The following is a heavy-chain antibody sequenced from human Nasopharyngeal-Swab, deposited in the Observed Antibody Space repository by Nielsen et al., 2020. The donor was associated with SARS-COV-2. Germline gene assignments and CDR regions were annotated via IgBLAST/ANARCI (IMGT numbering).Heavy chain of an antibody. CDR2: IHYSGST. D-gene: IGHD2-15*01. Sequence: SETLSLTCTVSGGSISSSSYYWGWIRQPPGKWLEWIGSIHYSGSTYYNPSLKSRVTVSVDTSKNQFSLKLNSVTAADTAMYYCARQWYCSGGSCYPPGAFDIWGQGTMVTVSS. J-gene: IGHJ3*02. CDR1: GGSISSSSYY. CDR3: ARQWYCSGGSCYPPGAFDI. V-gene: IGHV4-39*01.